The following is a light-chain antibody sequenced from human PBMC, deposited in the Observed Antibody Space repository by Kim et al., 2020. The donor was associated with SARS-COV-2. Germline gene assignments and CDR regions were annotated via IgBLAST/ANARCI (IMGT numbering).Light chain of an antibody. Sequence: AFVGDRVTITCRASQVISSYLAWYQQKPVKAPKLLIHGASTLESGVPSRFSGSGSGTEFTLTISSLQPEDFATYSCQQLITYPRTFGQGTKVDIK. CDR3: QQLITYPRT. CDR2: GAS. J-gene: IGKJ1*01. CDR1: QVISSY. V-gene: IGKV1-9*01.